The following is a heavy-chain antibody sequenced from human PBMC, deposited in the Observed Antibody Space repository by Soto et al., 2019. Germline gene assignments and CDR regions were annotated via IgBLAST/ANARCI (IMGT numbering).Heavy chain of an antibody. CDR1: GFTFSSYA. V-gene: IGHV3-23*01. CDR2: ISGSGGST. Sequence: GGSLRLSCAASGFTFSSYAMSWVRQAPGKGLEWVSAISGSGGSTYYADSVKGRFTISRDNSKNTLYLQMNSLRAEDTAVYYCAKVAVVVPAAKNLGSDFDYWGQGTLVTVSS. CDR3: AKVAVVVPAAKNLGSDFDY. D-gene: IGHD2-2*01. J-gene: IGHJ4*02.